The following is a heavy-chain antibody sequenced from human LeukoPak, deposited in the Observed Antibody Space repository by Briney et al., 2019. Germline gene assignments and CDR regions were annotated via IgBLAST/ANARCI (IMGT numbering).Heavy chain of an antibody. V-gene: IGHV1-2*02. CDR3: ARRIGYSYGGNYYYGMDV. Sequence: ASVKVSCKASGYTFTGYYMHWVRQAPGQGLEWMGWINPNSGGTNYAQKFQGRVTMTRDTSISTAYMELSRLRSDDTAVYYCARRIGYSYGGNYYYGMDVWGQGTTVTVSS. D-gene: IGHD5-18*01. J-gene: IGHJ6*02. CDR1: GYTFTGYY. CDR2: INPNSGGT.